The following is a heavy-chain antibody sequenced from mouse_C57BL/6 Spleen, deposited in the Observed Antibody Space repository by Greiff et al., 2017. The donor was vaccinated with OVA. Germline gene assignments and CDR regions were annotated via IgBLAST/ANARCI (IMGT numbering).Heavy chain of an antibody. D-gene: IGHD1-1*01. Sequence: VQLQQSGAELVRPGASVTLSCKASGYTFTDYEMHWVKQTPVHGLEWIGAIDPETGGTAYNQKFKGKAILTADKSSSTAYMELRSLTSEDSAVYYCTRRDYYGSNWYVDVWGTGTTVTVSS. CDR1: GYTFTDYE. CDR2: IDPETGGT. J-gene: IGHJ1*03. CDR3: TRRDYYGSNWYVDV. V-gene: IGHV1-15*01.